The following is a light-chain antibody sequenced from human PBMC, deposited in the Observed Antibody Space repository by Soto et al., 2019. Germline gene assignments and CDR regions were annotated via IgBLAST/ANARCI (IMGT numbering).Light chain of an antibody. CDR2: GNS. Sequence: QSVLTQPPSVSGAPGQRVTISCTGSSSNIGAGYDVHWCQQLPGTAPKLLIYGNSNRPSGVPDRFSGSKSGTSASLAITGLQAEDEADYYCQSYDSSLSGHWVFGGGTKLTVL. V-gene: IGLV1-40*01. CDR3: QSYDSSLSGHWV. CDR1: SSNIGAGYD. J-gene: IGLJ3*02.